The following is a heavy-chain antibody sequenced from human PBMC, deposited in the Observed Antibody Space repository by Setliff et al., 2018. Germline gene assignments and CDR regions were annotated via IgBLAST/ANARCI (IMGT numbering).Heavy chain of an antibody. CDR1: DFSINSGYY. CDR3: ARERMYYNFWSGYSDY. J-gene: IGHJ4*02. Sequence: SETLSLTCSVSDFSINSGYYWGWIRQSPGEGLEWIGSIYRNGNTYYNPSLKSRVTISVDTSKNQFSLKLSSVTAADTAVYYCARERMYYNFWSGYSDYWGQGTLVTVSS. D-gene: IGHD3-3*01. V-gene: IGHV4-38-2*02. CDR2: IYRNGNT.